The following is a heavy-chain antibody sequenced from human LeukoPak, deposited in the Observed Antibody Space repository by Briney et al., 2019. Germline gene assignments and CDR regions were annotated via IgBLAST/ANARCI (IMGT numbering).Heavy chain of an antibody. Sequence: SGGSLRLSCAASGFTFSSYWMSWVRQAPGKGLEWVANIKQDGSEKYYVDSVKGRFTISRDNAKNSLYLQMNSLRAEDTAVYYSSLECSSWYRYFQHWGQGTLVTVSS. J-gene: IGHJ1*01. V-gene: IGHV3-7*05. CDR2: IKQDGSEK. CDR1: GFTFSSYW. CDR3: SLECSSWYRYFQH. D-gene: IGHD6-13*01.